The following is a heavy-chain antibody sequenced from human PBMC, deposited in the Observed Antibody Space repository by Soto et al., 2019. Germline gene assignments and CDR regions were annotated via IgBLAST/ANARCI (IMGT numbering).Heavy chain of an antibody. V-gene: IGHV5-51*01. CDR2: IYPSDSDT. Sequence: PGESLKISCSGSGYNFANYWIGWVRQMPGKGLEWMGTIYPSDSDTRYSPSFEGQVTISADRSISTAYLQWNSLKASDTAMYFCARGDSSDYSTAKPADYWGQGTLVTVSS. D-gene: IGHD3-22*01. J-gene: IGHJ4*02. CDR3: ARGDSSDYSTAKPADY. CDR1: GYNFANYW.